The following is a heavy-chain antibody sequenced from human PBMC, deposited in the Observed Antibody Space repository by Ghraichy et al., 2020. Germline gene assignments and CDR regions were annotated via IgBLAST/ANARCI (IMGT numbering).Heavy chain of an antibody. V-gene: IGHV3-21*01. J-gene: IGHJ4*02. CDR1: GFTFSSYS. Sequence: GGSLRLSCAASGFTFSSYSMNWVRQAPGKGLEWVSSISSSYIYYADSVKGRFTISRDNAKNSLYLQMNSLRAEDTAVYYCATDIVVVVAATTGFDYRGQGTLVTVSS. CDR2: ISSSYI. CDR3: ATDIVVVVAATTGFDY. D-gene: IGHD2-15*01.